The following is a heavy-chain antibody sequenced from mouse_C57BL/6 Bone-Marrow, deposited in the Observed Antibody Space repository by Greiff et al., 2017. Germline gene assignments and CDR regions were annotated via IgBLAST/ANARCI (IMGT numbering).Heavy chain of an antibody. D-gene: IGHD2-4*01. CDR1: GFTFSDYY. J-gene: IGHJ2*01. Sequence: EVKLMESGGGLVQPGGSLKLSCAASGFTFSDYYMYWVRQTPEKRLEWVAYISNGGGSTYYPDTVKGRFTISRDNAKNTLYLQMSRLKSEDTAMYYCARLDDYDDYFDYWGQGTTLTVSS. V-gene: IGHV5-12*01. CDR2: ISNGGGST. CDR3: ARLDDYDDYFDY.